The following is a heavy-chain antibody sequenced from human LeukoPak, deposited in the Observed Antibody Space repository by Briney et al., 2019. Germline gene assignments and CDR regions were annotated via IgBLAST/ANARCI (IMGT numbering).Heavy chain of an antibody. CDR3: ARDLDQLLIDY. CDR2: IWYDGSNK. Sequence: GGSLRLSCAASGFTFSNYWMHWVRQAPGKGLEWVAVIWYDGSNKYYADSVKGRFTISRDNSKNTLYLQMNSLRAEDTAVYYCARDLDQLLIDYWGQGTLVTVSS. D-gene: IGHD2-2*01. V-gene: IGHV3-33*08. J-gene: IGHJ4*02. CDR1: GFTFSNYW.